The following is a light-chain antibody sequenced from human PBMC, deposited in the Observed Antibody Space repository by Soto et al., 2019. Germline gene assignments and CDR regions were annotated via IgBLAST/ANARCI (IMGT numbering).Light chain of an antibody. CDR2: GVS. J-gene: IGKJ1*01. V-gene: IGKV3-20*01. Sequence: EIVLTQSPGTLSLSPGERATLSCRASQSLSGNYLAWYQQKPGQAPRLLIFGVSSRATGIPDRFSGSGSGTDFTLTISRLEPEDFAVYYCQQYGSSRGWTFGQGTKVEIK. CDR1: QSLSGNY. CDR3: QQYGSSRGWT.